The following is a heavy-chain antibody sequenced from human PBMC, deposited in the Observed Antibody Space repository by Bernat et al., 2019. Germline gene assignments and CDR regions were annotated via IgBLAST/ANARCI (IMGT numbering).Heavy chain of an antibody. V-gene: IGHV2-26*01. D-gene: IGHD3-3*01. CDR2: IFSNDGK. CDR3: ARIRFLEWLFPYFDY. CDR1: GFSLSSARMG. Sequence: QVTLKESGPVLVKPTETLTLACTVSGFSLSSARMGVSWIRQPPGKALEWLAQIFSNDGKSYSTSLKSRLTISKDTSKSQVVLTMTTVDPVDTATYYYARIRFLEWLFPYFDYWGQGILVTVSS. J-gene: IGHJ4*02.